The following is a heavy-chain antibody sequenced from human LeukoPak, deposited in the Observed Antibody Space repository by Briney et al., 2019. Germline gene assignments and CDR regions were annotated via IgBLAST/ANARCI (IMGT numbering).Heavy chain of an antibody. D-gene: IGHD5-24*01. V-gene: IGHV4-4*07. CDR3: AQGWLQLGY. CDR1: GGSISSYY. J-gene: IGHJ4*02. CDR2: IYTSGST. Sequence: PSETLSLTCTVSGGSISSYYWSWIRQPAGKGLEWIGRIYTSGSTNYNPSLKSRVTMSVDTSKNQFSLQLNSVTPEDTAVYCCAQGWLQLGYWGQGTLVTVSS.